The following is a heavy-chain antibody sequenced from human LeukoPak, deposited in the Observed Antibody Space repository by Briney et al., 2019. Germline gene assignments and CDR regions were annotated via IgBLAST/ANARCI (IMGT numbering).Heavy chain of an antibody. D-gene: IGHD5-18*01. Sequence: GGSLRLSCAASGFTFTNYEMSWVRQAPGKGLEWVSAISGSGGSTYYADSVKGRFTISSDNSKNTLYLQMNSLRAEDTAVYYCAKDLGYSYEAPIDYWGQGTLVTVSS. CDR2: ISGSGGST. CDR3: AKDLGYSYEAPIDY. V-gene: IGHV3-23*01. J-gene: IGHJ4*02. CDR1: GFTFTNYE.